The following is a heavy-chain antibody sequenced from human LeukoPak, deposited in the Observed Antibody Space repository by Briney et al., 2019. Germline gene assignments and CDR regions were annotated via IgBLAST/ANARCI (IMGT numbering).Heavy chain of an antibody. D-gene: IGHD2-15*01. CDR3: ARAGYCSGGSCWPFDI. CDR2: IYHSGST. Sequence: PSETLSLTCAVSGGSISSSNWWGWVRQPPGKGLEWIGEIYHSGSTNYNPSLKSRVTISVDKSKNQFSLKLSSVTAADTAVYYCARAGYCSGGSCWPFDIWGQGTMVTVSS. J-gene: IGHJ3*02. V-gene: IGHV4-4*02. CDR1: GGSISSSNW.